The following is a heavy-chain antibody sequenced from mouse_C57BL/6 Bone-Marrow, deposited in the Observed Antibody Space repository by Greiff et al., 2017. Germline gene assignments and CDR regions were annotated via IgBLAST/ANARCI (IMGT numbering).Heavy chain of an antibody. CDR2: IYPGSGST. Sequence: VQLQQSGAALVQPGASVQMSCKASGYPFTSYWITWVKQRPGQGLEWIGDIYPGSGSTNSNEKFKSKATLTVDTSSSTAYMQLSSLTSEDCAVYYCARTTAQATYFDYWGQGATLTVSS. J-gene: IGHJ2*01. V-gene: IGHV1-55*01. CDR1: GYPFTSYW. CDR3: ARTTAQATYFDY. D-gene: IGHD3-2*02.